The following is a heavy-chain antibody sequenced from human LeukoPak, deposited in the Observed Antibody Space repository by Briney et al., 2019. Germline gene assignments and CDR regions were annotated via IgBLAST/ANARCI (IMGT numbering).Heavy chain of an antibody. D-gene: IGHD6-19*01. CDR2: ISGSGGST. J-gene: IGHJ4*02. CDR3: AKEGSGWYYFDY. CDR1: GFTVSSNY. Sequence: PGGSLRLSCAASGFTVSSNYMSWVRQAPGKGLEWVSAISGSGGSTYYADSVKGRFTISRDNSKNTLYLQMNSLRAEDTAVYYCAKEGSGWYYFDYWGQGTLVTVSS. V-gene: IGHV3-23*01.